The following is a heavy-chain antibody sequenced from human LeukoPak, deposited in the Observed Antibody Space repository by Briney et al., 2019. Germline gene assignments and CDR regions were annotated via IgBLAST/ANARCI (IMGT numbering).Heavy chain of an antibody. CDR2: ISGSGGST. J-gene: IGHJ4*02. Sequence: GGSLRLSCAASGFTFSSYAMSWVRQAPGKGLEWVSAISGSGGSTYYADSVKGRFTISRDNAKNSLYLQMNSLRAEDTAVYYCARDLVGADYWGQGTLVTVSS. CDR1: GFTFSSYA. D-gene: IGHD1-26*01. V-gene: IGHV3-23*01. CDR3: ARDLVGADY.